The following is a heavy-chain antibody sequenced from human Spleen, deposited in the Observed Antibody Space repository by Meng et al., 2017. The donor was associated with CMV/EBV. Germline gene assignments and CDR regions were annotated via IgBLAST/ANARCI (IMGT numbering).Heavy chain of an antibody. Sequence: QVQLRQRCAGRLKPSETLSLTCAVYGGSFSGYYWSWIRQPPGKGLEWIGEINHSGSTNYNPSLKSRVTISVDTSKNQFSLKLSSVTAADTAVYYCARFLAVAGRLDYWGQGTLVTVSS. CDR2: INHSGST. V-gene: IGHV4-34*01. J-gene: IGHJ4*02. CDR3: ARFLAVAGRLDY. CDR1: GGSFSGYY. D-gene: IGHD6-19*01.